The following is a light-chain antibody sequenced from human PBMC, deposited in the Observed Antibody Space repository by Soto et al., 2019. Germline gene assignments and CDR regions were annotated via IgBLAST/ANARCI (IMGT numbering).Light chain of an antibody. CDR2: AAS. CDR1: QAIDTY. V-gene: IGKV1-9*01. J-gene: IGKJ5*01. CDR3: QQLNSFPFI. Sequence: DIQLTQSPSFLSASVGDRVTITCRASQAIDTYLAWYQQKPGKAPKLLIYAASLLQSGVPSRFSGSGSGTEVTLTINSLQPEDVASYYCQQLNSFPFIFGQGTRLEIK.